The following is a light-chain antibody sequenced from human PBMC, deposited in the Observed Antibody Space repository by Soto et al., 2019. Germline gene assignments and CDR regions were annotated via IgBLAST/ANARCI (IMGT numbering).Light chain of an antibody. CDR1: QSIRNF. CDR2: AAS. J-gene: IGKJ1*01. Sequence: DIQMTQSPSSLSASVGDRVTITCRASQSIRNFLNWYQQKPGKAPKLLIYAASTLQSGVPSRFSGSGSGTDFTLTISCLQSEDFATYYCQQYYSYPRTFGQGTKVDNK. V-gene: IGKV1-39*01. CDR3: QQYYSYPRT.